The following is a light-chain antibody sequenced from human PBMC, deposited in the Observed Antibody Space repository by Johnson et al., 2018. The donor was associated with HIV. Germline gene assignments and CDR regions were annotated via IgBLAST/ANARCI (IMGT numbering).Light chain of an antibody. CDR1: SSNIGSNY. CDR3: ATWDKSRTIGCV. J-gene: IGLJ1*01. V-gene: IGLV1-51*02. CDR2: EDN. Sequence: QSVLTQPPSVSAAPGQKVTISCSGSSSNIGSNYVSWYQQFPGAAPKLLIYEDNKRPSGIPDRFSGSKSGTSANLGITGLQTGYEADYYCATWDKSRTIGCVFGTGTKVTVL.